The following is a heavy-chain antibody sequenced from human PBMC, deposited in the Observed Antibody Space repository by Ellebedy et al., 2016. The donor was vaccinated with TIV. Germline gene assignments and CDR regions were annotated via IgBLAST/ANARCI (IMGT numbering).Heavy chain of an antibody. CDR3: AREIVVVPAALKYFDY. CDR1: GFTFSSYS. D-gene: IGHD2-2*01. Sequence: GGSLRLXCAASGFTFSSYSMNWVRQAPGKGLEWVSSISSSSSCIYYADSVKGRFTISRDNAKNSLYLQMNSLRAEDTAVYYCAREIVVVPAALKYFDYWGQGTLVTVSS. V-gene: IGHV3-21*01. J-gene: IGHJ4*02. CDR2: ISSSSSCI.